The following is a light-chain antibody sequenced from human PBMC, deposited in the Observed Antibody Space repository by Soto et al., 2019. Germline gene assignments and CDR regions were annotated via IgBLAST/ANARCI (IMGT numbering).Light chain of an antibody. CDR1: SSDVGGYNN. J-gene: IGLJ1*01. V-gene: IGLV2-14*01. CDR2: EVS. Sequence: QSALTQPASVSGSPGPSITISCTGTSSDVGGYNNVSWYQQHPSKAPKLMIYEVSNRPSGVSNRFSGSKSGNTASLTISGLQGEDEVDYYCSSYTRSSTYVFGTGTKLTFL. CDR3: SSYTRSSTYV.